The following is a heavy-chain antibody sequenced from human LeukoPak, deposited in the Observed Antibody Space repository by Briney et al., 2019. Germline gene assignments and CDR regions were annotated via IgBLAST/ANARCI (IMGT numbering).Heavy chain of an antibody. CDR1: GFTFSSYG. D-gene: IGHD6-19*01. CDR2: ISYDGSNK. V-gene: IGHV3-30*18. CDR3: AKGYPSGWYTIDY. Sequence: GGSLRLSCAASGFTFSSYGMHWVRQAPGKGLEWVAVISYDGSNKYYADSVKGRFTISRDNSKNTLYLQMNSLRAEDTAVYYCAKGYPSGWYTIDYWGQGTLVTVSS. J-gene: IGHJ4*02.